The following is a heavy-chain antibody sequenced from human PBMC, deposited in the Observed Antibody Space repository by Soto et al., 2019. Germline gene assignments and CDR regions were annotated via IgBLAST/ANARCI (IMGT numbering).Heavy chain of an antibody. J-gene: IGHJ3*02. V-gene: IGHV1-3*01. CDR3: ARDDCSGGSCYPPTGAFDT. CDR1: GYTFTTYA. CDR2: INAVNGDT. D-gene: IGHD2-15*01. Sequence: GASVKVSCKASGYTFTTYAMHWVRQAPGQRLEWMGWINAVNGDTKYSQKFQGRVTIAGDTSASTAYMELSSLRSEDTAVYYCARDDCSGGSCYPPTGAFDTWGQGTMVTVSS.